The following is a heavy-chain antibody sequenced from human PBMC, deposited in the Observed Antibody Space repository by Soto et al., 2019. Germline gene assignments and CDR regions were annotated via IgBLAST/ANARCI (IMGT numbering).Heavy chain of an antibody. J-gene: IGHJ4*02. Sequence: SETLSLTCTVSGGSISSYYWSWIRQPPGKGLEWIGYIYYSGSTNYNPSLKSRVTISVDTSKNQFSLKLSSVTAADTAVYYCASSFILYSSSWYYFDYWGQGTLVTVSS. V-gene: IGHV4-59*01. CDR1: GGSISSYY. CDR2: IYYSGST. D-gene: IGHD6-13*01. CDR3: ASSFILYSSSWYYFDY.